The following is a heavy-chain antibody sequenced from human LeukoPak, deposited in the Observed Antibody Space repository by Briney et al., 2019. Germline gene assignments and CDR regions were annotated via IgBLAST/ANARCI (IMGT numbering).Heavy chain of an antibody. CDR1: GYTFTGYY. Sequence: GASVKVSCKASGYTFTGYYMHWVRQAPGQGLEWMGRINPNSGGTNYAQKFQSRVTMTRDTSISTAYMELSRLRSDDTAVYYCARTPIVVVVAATLSWFDPWGQGTLVTVSS. CDR3: ARTPIVVVVAATLSWFDP. V-gene: IGHV1-2*06. CDR2: INPNSGGT. J-gene: IGHJ5*02. D-gene: IGHD2-15*01.